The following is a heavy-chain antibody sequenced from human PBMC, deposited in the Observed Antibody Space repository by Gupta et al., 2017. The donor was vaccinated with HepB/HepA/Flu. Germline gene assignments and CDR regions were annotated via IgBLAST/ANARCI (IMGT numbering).Heavy chain of an antibody. CDR2: ISWNSGSI. V-gene: IGHV3-9*01. CDR1: GFTFDDYA. D-gene: IGHD3-22*01. CDR3: AKDILLYDSSDGAFDI. J-gene: IGHJ3*02. Sequence: EVQLVESGGGLVQPGRSLRLSCAASGFTFDDYAMHWVRPAPGKGLEWVSGISWNSGSIGYADSVKGRFTISRDNAKNSLYLQMNSLRAEDTALYYCAKDILLYDSSDGAFDIWGQGTMVTVSS.